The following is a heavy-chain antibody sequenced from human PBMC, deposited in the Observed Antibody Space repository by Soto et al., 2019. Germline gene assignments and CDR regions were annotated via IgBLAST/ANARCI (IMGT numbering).Heavy chain of an antibody. V-gene: IGHV1-58*01. CDR3: AARGDYDVGDV. Sequence: QMQLVQSGPEVKKPGTSVKVSCKASGFTFTSSAVQWVRQARGQRLEWIGWIVVGSGNTNYAQKFQERVTITREMSTRTAYMELSSLRSEDTAVYYCAARGDYDVGDVWGQGTTVTVSS. CDR1: GFTFTSSA. J-gene: IGHJ6*02. D-gene: IGHD4-17*01. CDR2: IVVGSGNT.